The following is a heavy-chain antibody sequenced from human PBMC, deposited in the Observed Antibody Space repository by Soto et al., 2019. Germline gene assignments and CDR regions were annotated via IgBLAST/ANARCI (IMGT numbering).Heavy chain of an antibody. V-gene: IGHV1-18*01. J-gene: IGHJ4*02. Sequence: QVHLVQSGAEVKKPGASVKVSCKGSGYTFTSYGITWVRQAPGQGLEWMGWISAHNGNTDYAQKLQGRVTVTRDTSTSTVYMELRSLGADDTAVYYCARGRYGDYWGQGALVTVSS. CDR3: ARGRYGDY. CDR1: GYTFTSYG. D-gene: IGHD1-1*01. CDR2: ISAHNGNT.